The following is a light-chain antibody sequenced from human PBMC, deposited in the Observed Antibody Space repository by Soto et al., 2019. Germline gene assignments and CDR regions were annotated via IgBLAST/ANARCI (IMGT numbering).Light chain of an antibody. J-gene: IGLJ2*01. CDR1: SSNIGSNY. CDR2: RNN. V-gene: IGLV1-47*01. Sequence: QSVLTQPPSASGTPGQRVTISCSGSSSNIGSNYVYWYQQLPGTAPKLLIYRNNQRPSGVPDRFSGSKSGTSASLAISGLXXXXXXXYYCAAWDDSLSGPVVFGGGTKLTVL. CDR3: AAWDDSLSGPVV.